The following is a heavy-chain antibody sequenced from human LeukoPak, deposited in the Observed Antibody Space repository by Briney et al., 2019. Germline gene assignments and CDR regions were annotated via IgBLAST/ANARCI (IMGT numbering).Heavy chain of an antibody. CDR2: MNPNSGNT. CDR3: ARAAKEWELTVAFDY. V-gene: IGHV1-8*03. CDR1: GYTFTGYY. D-gene: IGHD1-26*01. J-gene: IGHJ4*02. Sequence: ASVRVSCKASGYTFTGYYMHWVRQATGQGLEWMGWMNPNSGNTGYAQKFQGRVTITRNTSISTAYMELSSLRSEDTAVYYCARAAKEWELTVAFDYWGQGTLVTVSS.